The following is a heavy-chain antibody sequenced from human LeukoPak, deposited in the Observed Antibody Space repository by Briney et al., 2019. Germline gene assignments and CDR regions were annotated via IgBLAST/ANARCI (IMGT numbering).Heavy chain of an antibody. J-gene: IGHJ5*02. Sequence: PGESLRLSCAASGFTFSSYWMHWVRQAPGKGLVWVSRINSDGSSTSYADSVKGRFTISRDNAKNTLYLQMNSLRAEDTAVYYCARDRGYYGSGSYYNLDWFDPWGQGTLVTVSS. CDR1: GFTFSSYW. V-gene: IGHV3-74*01. CDR3: ARDRGYYGSGSYYNLDWFDP. CDR2: INSDGSST. D-gene: IGHD3-10*01.